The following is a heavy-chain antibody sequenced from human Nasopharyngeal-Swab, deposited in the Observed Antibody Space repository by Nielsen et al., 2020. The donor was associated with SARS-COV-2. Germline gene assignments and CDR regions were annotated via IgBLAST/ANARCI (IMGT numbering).Heavy chain of an antibody. CDR2: ISYDGSNK. Sequence: VRQAPGKGLEWVAVISYDGSNKYYADSVKGRFTISRDNSKNTLYLQMNSLRAEDTAVYYCARDHLYCSGGSCYQNYYGMDVWGQGTTVTVSS. V-gene: IGHV3-30-3*01. D-gene: IGHD2-15*01. CDR3: ARDHLYCSGGSCYQNYYGMDV. J-gene: IGHJ6*02.